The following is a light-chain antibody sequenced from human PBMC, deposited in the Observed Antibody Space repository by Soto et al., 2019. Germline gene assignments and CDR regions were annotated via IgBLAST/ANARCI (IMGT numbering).Light chain of an antibody. J-gene: IGKJ5*01. V-gene: IGKV3-20*01. CDR2: GAS. Sequence: FCLSAGERATLSCRASRSISTYLAWYQQKPGQAPRLLIYGASSRATGIPDRFSGSGSGTDFTLTISRLEPEDFAVYYCQQYGSSSITFGQGTRLEI. CDR3: QQYGSSSIT. CDR1: RSISTY.